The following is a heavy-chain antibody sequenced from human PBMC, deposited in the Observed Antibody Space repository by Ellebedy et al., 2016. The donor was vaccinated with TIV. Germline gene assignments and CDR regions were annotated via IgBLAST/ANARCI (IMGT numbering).Heavy chain of an antibody. D-gene: IGHD4-17*01. CDR2: IIPIFGTA. CDR1: GGTFSSYA. V-gene: IGHV1-69*13. Sequence: SVKVSXKASGGTFSSYAISWVRQAPGQGLEWMGGIIPIFGTANYAQKFQGRVTITADESTSTAYMELSSLRSEDTAVYYCARSPNYGDYVGDMDVWGQGTTVTVSS. CDR3: ARSPNYGDYVGDMDV. J-gene: IGHJ6*02.